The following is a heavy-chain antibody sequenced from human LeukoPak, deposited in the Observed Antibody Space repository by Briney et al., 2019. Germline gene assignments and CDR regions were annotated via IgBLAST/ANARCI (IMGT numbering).Heavy chain of an antibody. D-gene: IGHD2/OR15-2a*01. V-gene: IGHV3-74*01. CDR2: IINDGITT. J-gene: IGHJ3*01. CDR3: AADGEYAFLV. Sequence: GGSLRLSCAASGLTFHNTWMHWIRQAPGKGLVWVSRIINDGITTTYAVSVKGRFTISRDNAKKTVYLQMNSLRADDTAVYYCAADGEYAFLVWGQGTMVTVSS. CDR1: GLTFHNTW.